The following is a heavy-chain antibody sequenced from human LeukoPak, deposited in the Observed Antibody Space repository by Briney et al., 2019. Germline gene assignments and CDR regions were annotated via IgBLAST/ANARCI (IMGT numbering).Heavy chain of an antibody. CDR3: ARVVDFWRYYFDY. J-gene: IGHJ4*02. V-gene: IGHV4-39*07. CDR2: LYYSGST. CDR1: GGSVRSSSHY. Sequence: SETLSLTCTVSGGSVRSSSHYWGWIRQPPGKGLEWIGWIGSLYYSGSTYYNPSLKSRVTISADTSKNHFSLKLNSVTAADTAVYYCARVVDFWRYYFDYWGQGTLVTVSS. D-gene: IGHD3-3*01.